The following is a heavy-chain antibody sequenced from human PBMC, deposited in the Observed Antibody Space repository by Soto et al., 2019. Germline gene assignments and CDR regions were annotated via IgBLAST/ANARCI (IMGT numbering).Heavy chain of an antibody. Sequence: PGGSLRLSCAASGFTFSSHEMNWVRQAPGKGLEWVAYISYSGSPVYYADSVKGRFTISRDNARNTLYLQMDSLRVEDSALYYCVRDRTLKVPTSIDYWGLGTQVTVSS. CDR3: VRDRTLKVPTSIDY. CDR1: GFTFSSHE. J-gene: IGHJ4*01. V-gene: IGHV3-48*03. CDR2: ISYSGSPV.